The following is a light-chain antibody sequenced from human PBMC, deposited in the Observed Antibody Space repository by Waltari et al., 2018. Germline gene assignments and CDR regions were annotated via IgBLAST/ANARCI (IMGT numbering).Light chain of an antibody. CDR3: QVWDSDTKHVA. V-gene: IGLV3-21*04. CDR2: YDN. Sequence: SYVLTQPPSLSVAPGETAWITCGGDKLGTKSVHWYQQKPGQAPVLVIYYDNDRPSGIPDRFSGSNSVSTATLTISTVAAGDEADYYCQVWDSDTKHVAFGGGTKLTVL. CDR1: KLGTKS. J-gene: IGLJ2*01.